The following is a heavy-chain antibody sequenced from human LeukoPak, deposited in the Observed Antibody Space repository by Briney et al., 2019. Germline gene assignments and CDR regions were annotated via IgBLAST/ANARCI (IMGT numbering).Heavy chain of an antibody. Sequence: KRGESLKISCETSGYSFTTYWIGWVRQRPGTGLEWVGAIYPDDSDTRYSPSFQGQVAISADRSIRTAYLKWNSLKASDTGMYYCARRRGASGTVNWFDPWGQGTLVTVSS. J-gene: IGHJ5*02. CDR3: ARRRGASGTVNWFDP. CDR2: IYPDDSDT. D-gene: IGHD3-10*01. CDR1: GYSFTTYW. V-gene: IGHV5-51*01.